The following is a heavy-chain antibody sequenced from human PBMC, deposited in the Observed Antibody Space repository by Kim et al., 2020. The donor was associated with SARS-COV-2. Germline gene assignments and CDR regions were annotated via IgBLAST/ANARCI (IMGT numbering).Heavy chain of an antibody. D-gene: IGHD1-7*01. V-gene: IGHV4-30-2*04. CDR2: GNT. J-gene: IGHJ4*02. CDR3: ARLLTNYPRD. Sequence: GNTYYTPFLKSRVTISEDTAKSQFSLKLTSVTAADTAVYYCARLLTNYPRDWGQGTLVTVSS.